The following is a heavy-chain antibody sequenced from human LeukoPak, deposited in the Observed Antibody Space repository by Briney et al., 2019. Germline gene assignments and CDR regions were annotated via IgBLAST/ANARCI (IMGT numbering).Heavy chain of an antibody. CDR1: GDSVSTNSVA. CDR2: TSYRSKWYN. Sequence: SQTLSLTCAISGDSVSTNSVAWNWIRQSPSRGLEWLGRTSYRSKWYNDYAVSVKSRITITPDTSKNQFSLQLNSVTPEDTAVYYCAKEGGAIVGATASYYFDYWGQGTLVTVSS. CDR3: AKEGGAIVGATASYYFDY. J-gene: IGHJ4*02. D-gene: IGHD1-26*01. V-gene: IGHV6-1*01.